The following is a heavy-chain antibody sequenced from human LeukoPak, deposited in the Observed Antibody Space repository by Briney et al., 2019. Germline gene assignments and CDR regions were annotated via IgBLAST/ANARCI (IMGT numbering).Heavy chain of an antibody. CDR1: GGSINSYY. J-gene: IGHJ4*02. D-gene: IGHD1-26*01. CDR2: IYYSGST. V-gene: IGHV4-59*01. CDR3: ARLFHPALSGNYPFDY. Sequence: PSETLSLTCTVSGGSINSYYWSWIRQPPGKGLEWIAYIYYSGSTSYNPSLKSRVTISVDTSKNQFSLKLNSVTATDTAMYYCARLFHPALSGNYPFDYWGQGTLVTVSS.